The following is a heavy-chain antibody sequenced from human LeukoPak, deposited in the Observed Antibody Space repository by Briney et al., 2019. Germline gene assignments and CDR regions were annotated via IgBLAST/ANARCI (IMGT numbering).Heavy chain of an antibody. CDR2: ISYDGSNK. Sequence: TGTSLRLSCAASGFTFNSYAMHWGRQAPGKGLEWVAVISYDGSNKYYADSVKGRFTISRDNSKNTLYLQMNSLRAEDTAVYYCARGRVTAPWGQGTLVTVSS. V-gene: IGHV3-30-3*01. CDR1: GFTFNSYA. J-gene: IGHJ5*02. CDR3: ARGRVTAP. D-gene: IGHD2-21*02.